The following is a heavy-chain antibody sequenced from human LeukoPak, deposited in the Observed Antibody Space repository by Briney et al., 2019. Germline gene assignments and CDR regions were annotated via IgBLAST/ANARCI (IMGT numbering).Heavy chain of an antibody. CDR2: INPNSGGT. CDR3: ARPVGIAPLNWFDP. Sequence: ASVKVSCKASGYTFTGYYMHWVRQAPGQGLEWTGWINPNSGGTNYAQKFQGRVTMTRDTSISTAYMELSRLTSDDTAVYYCARPVGIAPLNWFDPWGQGTLVTVSS. J-gene: IGHJ5*02. CDR1: GYTFTGYY. V-gene: IGHV1-2*02. D-gene: IGHD6-13*01.